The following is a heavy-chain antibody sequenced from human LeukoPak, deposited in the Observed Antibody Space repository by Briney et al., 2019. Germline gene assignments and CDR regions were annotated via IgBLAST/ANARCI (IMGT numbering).Heavy chain of an antibody. J-gene: IGHJ4*02. CDR1: GGSISSYY. Sequence: PSETLSLTCTVSGGSISSYYWSWIRQPPGKGLEWIGYIYYGGSTNYNPSLKSRVTISVDTSKNQFSLKLTSVTAADTAVYYCASSPSGYWWDFDCWGQGTLVTVSS. CDR2: IYYGGST. D-gene: IGHD3-22*01. V-gene: IGHV4-59*08. CDR3: ASSPSGYWWDFDC.